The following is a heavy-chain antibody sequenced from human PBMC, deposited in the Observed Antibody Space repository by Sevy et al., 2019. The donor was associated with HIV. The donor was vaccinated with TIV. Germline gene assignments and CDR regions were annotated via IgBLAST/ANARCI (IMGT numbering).Heavy chain of an antibody. J-gene: IGHJ4*02. CDR2: IARNSYEAYGGTT. CDR3: SRGLATADTPEYYFDY. CDR1: GFTFDDYA. Sequence: GGSLRLSCAASGFTFDDYAMSWFRQAPGKGLEWVAFIARNSYEAYGGTTEYAASVKGSFIISRDDSKNIAYLQMNSLKTEDTAVYYCSRGLATADTPEYYFDYWGQGTLVTVSS. D-gene: IGHD5-12*01. V-gene: IGHV3-49*03.